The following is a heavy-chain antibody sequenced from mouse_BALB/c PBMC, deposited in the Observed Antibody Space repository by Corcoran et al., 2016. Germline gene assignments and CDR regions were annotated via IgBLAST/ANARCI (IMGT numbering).Heavy chain of an antibody. D-gene: IGHD1-1*01. CDR2: INPNNGGT. J-gene: IGHJ2*01. CDR1: GYTFTDYN. CDR3: ARRDPTVVYFDY. Sequence: EVLLQQSGPELVKPGASVKIPCKASGYTFTDYNMDWVKQSHGKSLEWIGDINPNNGGTIYNQKFKGKVTLTVDKSSSTAYMELRSLTSEDTAVYYCARRDPTVVYFDYWGQGTTLTVSS. V-gene: IGHV1-18*01.